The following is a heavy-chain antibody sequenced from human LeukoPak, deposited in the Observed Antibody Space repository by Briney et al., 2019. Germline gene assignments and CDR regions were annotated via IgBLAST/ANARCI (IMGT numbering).Heavy chain of an antibody. CDR2: LSYDGGS. D-gene: IGHD6-13*01. V-gene: IGHV4-39*01. J-gene: IGHJ4*02. Sequence: SESLSLTCSVSGFSINSNTYYWGWIRQPPGKGLEWIGSLSYDGGSYYNPSLKSRVTISGDTSKNQFSLKVSSVTAADTAVYYCARLLGAANTVYFDYWGQGTL. CDR3: ARLLGAANTVYFDY. CDR1: GFSINSNTYY.